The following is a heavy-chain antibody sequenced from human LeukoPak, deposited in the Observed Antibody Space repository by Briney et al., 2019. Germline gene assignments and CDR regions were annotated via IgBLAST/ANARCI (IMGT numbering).Heavy chain of an antibody. D-gene: IGHD6-6*01. CDR3: ARQGIEPRGSSFDY. J-gene: IGHJ4*02. Sequence: SETLSLTCTVSGGAIISNGHYWGWIRQPPGRGREWIGSVSYRGTTYYNPFLKSRVTISVDTSKNQFSLKLASVTAADTAIYHCARQGIEPRGSSFDYWGQGTLVPVSS. V-gene: IGHV4-39*01. CDR1: GGAIISNGHY. CDR2: VSYRGTT.